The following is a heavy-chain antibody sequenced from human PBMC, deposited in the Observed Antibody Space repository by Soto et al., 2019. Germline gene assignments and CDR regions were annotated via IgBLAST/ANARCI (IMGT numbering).Heavy chain of an antibody. D-gene: IGHD4-17*01. CDR3: ASWTTETTERFDAVDS. J-gene: IGHJ3*02. Sequence: SETLSLTCTVSGGSISSYYWSWIRQPPGKGLEWIGYIYYSGSTNYNPSLKSRVTISVDTSKNQFPLKLSSVTAADTAVYYCASWTTETTERFDAVDSWGQGTMGTVSS. CDR2: IYYSGST. CDR1: GGSISSYY. V-gene: IGHV4-59*01.